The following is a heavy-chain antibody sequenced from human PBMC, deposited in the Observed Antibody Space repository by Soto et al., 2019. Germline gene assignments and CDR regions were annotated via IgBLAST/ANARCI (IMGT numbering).Heavy chain of an antibody. J-gene: IGHJ6*02. CDR3: ARDPTRGSSSWYIWYYYGMGV. CDR2: IKQDGSEK. CDR1: GFTFSSYW. D-gene: IGHD6-13*01. V-gene: IGHV3-7*03. Sequence: PGGSLRLSCAASGFTFSSYWMSWVRQAPGKGLEWVANIKQDGSEKYYVDSVKGRFTISRDNAKNSLYLQMNSLRAEDTAVYYCARDPTRGSSSWYIWYYYGMGVWGQGTRVTVSS.